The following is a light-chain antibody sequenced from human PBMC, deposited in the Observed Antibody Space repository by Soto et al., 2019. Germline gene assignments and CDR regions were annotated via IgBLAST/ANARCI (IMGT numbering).Light chain of an antibody. CDR2: DAS. J-gene: IGKJ4*01. Sequence: EIVLTQSPATLSLSPGDRATLSCRASQRVSNYLAWYQQKPGQAPRLLIYDASNRATGIPARFSGSGSGTDFTLTISSLEPEDFAVYFCQHRAGWPPALTFGGGTKVEIK. CDR3: QHRAGWPPALT. CDR1: QRVSNY. V-gene: IGKV3-11*01.